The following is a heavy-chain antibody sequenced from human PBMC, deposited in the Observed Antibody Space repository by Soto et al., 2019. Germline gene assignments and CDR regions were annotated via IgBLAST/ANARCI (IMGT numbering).Heavy chain of an antibody. Sequence: EVQLVESGGDLVQPGGSLRLSCAASGFTFSTYWMHWVRQAPGKGLVWVSRINSDESSTSYADSVKGRFTISRDNAKNTLYLQMNSLRAEDTAVYFCTRTTAAPYYFDYWGKGAMVTVSS. CDR2: INSDESST. CDR1: GFTFSTYW. D-gene: IGHD6-13*01. CDR3: TRTTAAPYYFDY. J-gene: IGHJ4*02. V-gene: IGHV3-74*01.